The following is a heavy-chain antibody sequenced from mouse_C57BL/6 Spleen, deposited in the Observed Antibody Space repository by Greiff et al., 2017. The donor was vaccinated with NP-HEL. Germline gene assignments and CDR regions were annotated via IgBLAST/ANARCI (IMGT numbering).Heavy chain of an antibody. Sequence: QVHVKQPGAELVKPGASVKMSCKASGYTFTSYWITWVKQRPGQGLEWIGDIYPGSGSTNYNEKFKSKATLTVDTSSSTAYMQLSSLTSEDSAVYYCARGDTTVGYWGQGTTLTVSS. D-gene: IGHD1-1*01. V-gene: IGHV1-55*01. CDR3: ARGDTTVGY. J-gene: IGHJ2*01. CDR2: IYPGSGST. CDR1: GYTFTSYW.